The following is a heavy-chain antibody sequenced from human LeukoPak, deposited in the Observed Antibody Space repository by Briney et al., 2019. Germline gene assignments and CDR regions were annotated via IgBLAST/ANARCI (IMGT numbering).Heavy chain of an antibody. CDR2: IKSKTDGGTT. V-gene: IGHV3-15*01. D-gene: IGHD1-20*01. CDR3: STDEYNWSFSSGFDN. J-gene: IGHJ3*02. Sequence: SGGSLRLSCTASGFTFTYAWMRWLRQAPGKRLEWVGRIKSKTDGGTTDYAAPVKGRFTISRDDSKNTVYLQMNSLKTEDAAVYYCSTDEYNWSFSSGFDNCGQGTMVTVFS. CDR1: GFTFTYAW.